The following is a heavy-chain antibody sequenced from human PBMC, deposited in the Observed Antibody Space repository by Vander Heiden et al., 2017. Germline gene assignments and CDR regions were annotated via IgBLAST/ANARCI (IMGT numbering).Heavy chain of an antibody. CDR3: ARRGGIVGGTVAFDI. Sequence: QLQLQESGPGLVKPSETLSLTCTVSGGSISSSSYYWGWLRQPPGKGLEWIGTSYYSGATYYNPSLKSRLTIPVDTSKNQFSLKLSSVTAADTAVYYCARRGGIVGGTVAFDIWGQGTMVTVSS. D-gene: IGHD1-26*01. CDR2: SYYSGAT. J-gene: IGHJ3*02. CDR1: GGSISSSSYY. V-gene: IGHV4-39*01.